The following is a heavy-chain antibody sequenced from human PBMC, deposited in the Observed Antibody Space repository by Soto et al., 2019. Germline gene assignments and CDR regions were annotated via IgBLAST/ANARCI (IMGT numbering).Heavy chain of an antibody. Sequence: EVQLVESGGGLVKPGGSLRLSCAASGFTFSSYSMNWVRQAPGKGLEWVSSISSSSSYIYYADSVKGRFTISRDNAKNSLLMHMNSLRAEDTAVYYCARVERAYCGGDCYDYWGQGTLVTVSS. CDR2: ISSSSSYI. J-gene: IGHJ4*02. CDR1: GFTFSSYS. CDR3: ARVERAYCGGDCYDY. V-gene: IGHV3-21*01. D-gene: IGHD2-21*01.